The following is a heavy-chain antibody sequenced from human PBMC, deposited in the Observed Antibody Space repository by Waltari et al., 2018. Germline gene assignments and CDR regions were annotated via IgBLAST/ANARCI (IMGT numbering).Heavy chain of an antibody. CDR2: ISGSGGST. CDR3: AKDMGRYAQKDAFDI. V-gene: IGHV3-23*01. D-gene: IGHD5-12*01. J-gene: IGHJ3*02. Sequence: EVQLLESGGGLVQPGGSLRLSCAASGFTFSSYAMRWVRQAPGKGLGWVSGISGSGGSTYYADSVKGRFTISRDNSKNTLYLQMNSLRAEDTAVYYCAKDMGRYAQKDAFDIWGQGTMVTVSS. CDR1: GFTFSSYA.